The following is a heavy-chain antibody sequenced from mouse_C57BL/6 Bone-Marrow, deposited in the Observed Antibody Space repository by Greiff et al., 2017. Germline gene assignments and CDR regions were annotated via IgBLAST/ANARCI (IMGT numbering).Heavy chain of an antibody. CDR1: GFSLTSYA. J-gene: IGHJ4*01. D-gene: IGHD1-1*01. Sequence: VKVVESGPGLVAPSQCLSITCTVSGFSLTSYAISWVRQPPGKGLEWLGVIWTGGGTNYNSALKSRLSISKDTSKSQVFLKMDSLQTDDTARYYCASYYGSSMDYWGQGTSVTVSS. CDR3: ASYYGSSMDY. V-gene: IGHV2-9-1*01. CDR2: IWTGGGT.